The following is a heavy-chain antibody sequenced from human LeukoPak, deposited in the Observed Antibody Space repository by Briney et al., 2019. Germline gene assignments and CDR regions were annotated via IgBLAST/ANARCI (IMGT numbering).Heavy chain of an antibody. CDR1: GFTFSSYA. J-gene: IGHJ6*02. CDR2: ISGSGGST. Sequence: GGSLRLSCAASGFTFSSYAMSWVRQAPGKGLEWVSAISGSGGSTYYADSVKGRFTISRDNSKNTLYLQMNSLRAEDTAVYYCAKISRPRITIFGVVPWPNYYYGMDVWGQGTTVTVSS. CDR3: AKISRPRITIFGVVPWPNYYYGMDV. D-gene: IGHD3-3*01. V-gene: IGHV3-23*01.